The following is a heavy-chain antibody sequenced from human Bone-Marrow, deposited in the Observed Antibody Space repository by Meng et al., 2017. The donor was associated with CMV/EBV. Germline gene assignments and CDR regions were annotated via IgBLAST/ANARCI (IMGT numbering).Heavy chain of an antibody. V-gene: IGHV4-34*01. CDR2: ISDSEFT. CDR3: ARRSRFGSGWYVDY. D-gene: IGHD6-19*01. J-gene: IGHJ4*02. Sequence: SETLSLTCAVYGGSFSDHYWTWIRQPPEKGLEWIAEISDSEFTNYNPSLKSRVTISVDTSKNQFSLQLSSVTAADMAVYYCARRSRFGSGWYVDYWGLGTLVTVSS. CDR1: GGSFSDHY.